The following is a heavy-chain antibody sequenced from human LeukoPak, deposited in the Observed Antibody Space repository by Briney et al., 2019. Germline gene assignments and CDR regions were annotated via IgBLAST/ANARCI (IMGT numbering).Heavy chain of an antibody. CDR1: GYTFTSYG. CDR3: ATYSSGWGFDY. CDR2: ISAYNGNT. V-gene: IGHV1-18*01. Sequence: GTSVKVSCKASGYTFTSYGISWVRQAPGQGLEWMGWISAYNGNTNYAQKLQGRVTMTTDTSTSTAYMELRSLRSDDTAVYYCATYSSGWGFDYWGQGTLVTVSS. D-gene: IGHD6-19*01. J-gene: IGHJ4*02.